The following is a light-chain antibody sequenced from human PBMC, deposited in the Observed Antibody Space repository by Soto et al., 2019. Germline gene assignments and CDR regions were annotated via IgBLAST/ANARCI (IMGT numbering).Light chain of an antibody. J-gene: IGKJ1*01. V-gene: IGKV4-1*01. Sequence: DIVMTQSPDSLAVSLGERATINCKSSQSVLYSSNNKNYLAWYQQKPGQPPKLLIYRASTRESGVPDRFIGSGSGTDSTLTISRLQAEDVAVYYCQQYYNTLPTFGQGTKVEIK. CDR2: RAS. CDR3: QQYYNTLPT. CDR1: QSVLYSSNNKNY.